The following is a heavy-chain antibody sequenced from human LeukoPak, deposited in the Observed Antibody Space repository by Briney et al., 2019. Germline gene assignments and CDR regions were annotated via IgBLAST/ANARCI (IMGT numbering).Heavy chain of an antibody. CDR2: IYHSGST. J-gene: IGHJ6*03. CDR1: GYSISSGYY. CDR3: ARVLSDCTNGVCHNYYYYYMDV. D-gene: IGHD2-8*01. Sequence: SETLSLTCTVSGYSISSGYYWGWIRQPPGKGLEWIGSIYHSGSTYYNPSLKSRVTISVDTSKNQFSLKLSSVTAADTAVYYCARVLSDCTNGVCHNYYYYYMDVWGKGTTVTVSS. V-gene: IGHV4-38-2*02.